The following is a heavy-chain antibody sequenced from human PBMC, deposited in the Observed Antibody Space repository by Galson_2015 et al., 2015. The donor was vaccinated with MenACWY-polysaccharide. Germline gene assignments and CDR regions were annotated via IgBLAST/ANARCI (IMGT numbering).Heavy chain of an antibody. CDR1: GYTFTANY. D-gene: IGHD3-3*02. V-gene: IGHV1-2*02. Sequence: SVKVSCKASGYTFTANYIHWLRQAPGQGFQWMGWTNIYSGATESAPRFKGRLTMTRDTSINTAYLQLEELTYDDTAVYYCARDISHAGWFEPWGQGTLVTVSS. CDR2: TNIYSGAT. CDR3: ARDISHAGWFEP. J-gene: IGHJ5*02.